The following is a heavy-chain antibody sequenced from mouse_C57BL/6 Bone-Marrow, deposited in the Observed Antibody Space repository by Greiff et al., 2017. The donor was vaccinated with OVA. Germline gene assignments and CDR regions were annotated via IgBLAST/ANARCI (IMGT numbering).Heavy chain of an antibody. CDR3: ARSLPSFAY. Sequence: QVQLQQPGAELVKPGASVKMSCKASGYTFTSYWITWVKQRPGQGLEWIGDIYPGSGSTNYNEKFKSKATLTVYTSSSTAYMQLSSLTSEDSAVYYCARSLPSFAYWGQGTLVTVSA. CDR1: GYTFTSYW. CDR2: IYPGSGST. V-gene: IGHV1-55*01. J-gene: IGHJ3*01. D-gene: IGHD6-1*01.